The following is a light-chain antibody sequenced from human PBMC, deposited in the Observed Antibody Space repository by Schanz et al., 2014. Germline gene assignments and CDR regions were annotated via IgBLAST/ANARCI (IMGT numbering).Light chain of an antibody. CDR1: SSDVGGYNY. Sequence: QSALTQPPSASGSPGQSVTISCTGTSSDVGGYNYVSWYQQHPGKAPKLMIYEVNKRPSGVPDRFSGSKSDNTASLTVSGLQAEDEADYYCSSYAGNNKLLFGGGTKLTVL. CDR2: EVN. V-gene: IGLV2-8*01. CDR3: SSYAGNNKLL. J-gene: IGLJ2*01.